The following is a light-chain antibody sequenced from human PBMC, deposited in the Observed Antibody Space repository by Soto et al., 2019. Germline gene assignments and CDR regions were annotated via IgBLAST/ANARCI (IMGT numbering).Light chain of an antibody. CDR1: PSVSRDF. V-gene: IGKV3-20*01. J-gene: IGKJ1*01. CDR3: QQYGVSPT. Sequence: EIVLTQSPGTLSLSPGERATLSCRASPSVSRDFLVWYQHKGGQPPRLLLYGGSIRASGIPDRFSGSGSGTEFTLTISRLEPEDVAVYYWQQYGVSPTFGQGTKVEIK. CDR2: GGS.